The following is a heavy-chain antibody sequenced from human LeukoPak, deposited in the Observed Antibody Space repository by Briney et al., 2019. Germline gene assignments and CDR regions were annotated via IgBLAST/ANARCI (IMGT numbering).Heavy chain of an antibody. CDR1: GLTFNGYS. J-gene: IGHJ4*02. D-gene: IGHD3-22*01. CDR3: AKGLPYYDSSFDS. V-gene: IGHV3-23*01. Sequence: GGSLRLSCAASGLTFNGYSMSWVRQAPGKGLEWVSAISGSGVSTYYADSVKGRFTISRDSSKNSLYPQMNSLRAEDTAVYYCAKGLPYYDSSFDSWGQGTLVTVSS. CDR2: ISGSGVST.